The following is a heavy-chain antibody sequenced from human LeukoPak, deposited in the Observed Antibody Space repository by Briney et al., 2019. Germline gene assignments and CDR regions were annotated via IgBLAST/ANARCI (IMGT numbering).Heavy chain of an antibody. J-gene: IGHJ4*02. V-gene: IGHV3-53*01. CDR1: GFTVSSYY. Sequence: GGSLRLSCAASGFTVSSYYMSWVRQAPGKGLEWVSVIYCGGSTYYADSVKGRFPISRDNSKNTLYLQMKGLRAEDTAVYYCASWTRGDYYGDYWGQGRLVTVS. CDR2: IYCGGST. CDR3: ASWTRGDYYGDY. D-gene: IGHD2-21*02.